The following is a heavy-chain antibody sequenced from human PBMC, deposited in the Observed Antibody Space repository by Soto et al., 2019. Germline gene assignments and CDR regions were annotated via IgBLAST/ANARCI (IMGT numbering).Heavy chain of an antibody. Sequence: GGSLRLSCAASGFTFSSYAMHWVRQAPGQGLEWVAVISYDGSNKYYADSVKGRFTISRDNSKNTLYLQMNSLRAEDTAVYYCARDLARGLWFGEYYGMDVWGQGTTVTVSS. V-gene: IGHV3-30-3*01. CDR2: ISYDGSNK. D-gene: IGHD3-10*01. J-gene: IGHJ6*02. CDR1: GFTFSSYA. CDR3: ARDLARGLWFGEYYGMDV.